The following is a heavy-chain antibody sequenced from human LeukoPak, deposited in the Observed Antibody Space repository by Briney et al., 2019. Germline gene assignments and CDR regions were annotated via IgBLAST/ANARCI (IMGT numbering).Heavy chain of an antibody. CDR3: ASEGWKAAGTGIDY. V-gene: IGHV1-69*13. Sequence: SVKVSCKASGGTFSSYAISWVRQAPGQGLEWMGGIIPIFGTANYAQKFQGRVTITADESTSTAYMELSSLRSEDTAVYYCASEGWKAAGTGIDYWGQGTLVTVSS. D-gene: IGHD6-13*01. J-gene: IGHJ4*02. CDR1: GGTFSSYA. CDR2: IIPIFGTA.